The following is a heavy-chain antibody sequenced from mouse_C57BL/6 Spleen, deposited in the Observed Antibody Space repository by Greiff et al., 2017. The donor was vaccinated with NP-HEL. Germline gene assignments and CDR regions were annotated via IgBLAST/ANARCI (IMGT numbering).Heavy chain of an antibody. D-gene: IGHD4-1*01. V-gene: IGHV1-53*01. CDR2: INPSNGGT. Sequence: QVQLQQPGTELVKPGASVKLSCKASGYTFTSYWMHWVKQRPGQGLEWIGNINPSNGGTNYNEKFNSKATLTVDKSSSTAYMQLSSLTSEDSAVYYLARSNWDEYFDVWGTGTTVTVSS. CDR3: ARSNWDEYFDV. J-gene: IGHJ1*03. CDR1: GYTFTSYW.